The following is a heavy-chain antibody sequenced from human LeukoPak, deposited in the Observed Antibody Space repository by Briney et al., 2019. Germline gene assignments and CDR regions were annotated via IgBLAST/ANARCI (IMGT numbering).Heavy chain of an antibody. V-gene: IGHV4-34*01. CDR2: INHSGST. J-gene: IGHJ4*02. D-gene: IGHD2/OR15-2a*01. Sequence: SKTLSLNCAVYGGSFSGYYWSWIRQPPGKGLEWIGEINHSGSTYYNPSLTSRVTISVDTSKNQFSLKLISVTAADTAVYYCARNFQYFDLPDYWGQGTLVTVSS. CDR3: ARNFQYFDLPDY. CDR1: GGSFSGYY.